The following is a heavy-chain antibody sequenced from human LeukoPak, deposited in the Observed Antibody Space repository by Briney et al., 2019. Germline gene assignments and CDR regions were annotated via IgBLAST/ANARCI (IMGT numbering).Heavy chain of an antibody. CDR3: AKGTSSWHEFDY. CDR2: IYSGGST. CDR1: GFTVSSNY. Sequence: GGSLRLSCAASGFTVSSNYMSWVRQAPGKGREWVSVIYSGGSTYYADSVKGRFTISRDNSENSLYLQMNSLRAEDTALYYCAKGTSSWHEFDYWGQGTLVTVSS. D-gene: IGHD6-13*01. V-gene: IGHV3-53*05. J-gene: IGHJ4*02.